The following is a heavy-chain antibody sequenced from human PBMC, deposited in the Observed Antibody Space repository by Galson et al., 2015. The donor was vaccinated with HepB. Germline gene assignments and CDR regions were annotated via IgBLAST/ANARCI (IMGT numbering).Heavy chain of an antibody. CDR1: GFTFSNYG. J-gene: IGHJ4*02. CDR2: ISDDGSNK. CDR3: AKGTHGSGPYGGTYFDY. Sequence: SLRLSCAASGFTFSNYGMHWVRQVPAQGQEWVAVISDDGSNKFYADSVKGRFTISRDNSKNTLYLGMNSLRAEDTAVYYCAKGTHGSGPYGGTYFDYWGQGTLVAVSS. D-gene: IGHD3-10*01. V-gene: IGHV3-30*18.